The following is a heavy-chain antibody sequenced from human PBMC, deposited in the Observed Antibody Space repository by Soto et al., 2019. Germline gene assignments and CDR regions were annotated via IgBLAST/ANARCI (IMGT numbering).Heavy chain of an antibody. CDR2: VFRSGSI. D-gene: IGHD1-1*01. CDR3: ARARNRYFDY. CDR1: GGSMTTGSYF. V-gene: IGHV4-61*01. Sequence: QVQLQESGPGLVRPSESLSLTCNVSGGSMTTGSYFWSWIRQPPGKALEWIGYVFRSGSINYSPSFQSRVTISIDTSKNQFSLMLKSVTAADTAVYFCARARNRYFDYWGQGALVTVPS. J-gene: IGHJ4*02.